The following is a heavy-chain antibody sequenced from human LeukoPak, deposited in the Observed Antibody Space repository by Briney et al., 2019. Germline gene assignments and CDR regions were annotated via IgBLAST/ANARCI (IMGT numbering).Heavy chain of an antibody. CDR3: ATDLLFSEAAAVKEYFQH. CDR2: FDPEDGET. V-gene: IGHV1-24*01. Sequence: ASVKVPCKVSGYTLTELSMHWVRQAPGKGLEWMGGFDPEDGETIYAQKFQGRVTMTEDTSTDTAYMELSSLRSEDTAVYYCATDLLFSEAAAVKEYFQHWGQGTLVTVSS. CDR1: GYTLTELS. D-gene: IGHD6-13*01. J-gene: IGHJ1*01.